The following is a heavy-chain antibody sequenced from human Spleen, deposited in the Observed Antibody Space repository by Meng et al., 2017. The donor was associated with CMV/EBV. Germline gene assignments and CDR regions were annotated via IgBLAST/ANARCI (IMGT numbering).Heavy chain of an antibody. CDR1: GFTFSSYA. J-gene: IGHJ6*02. CDR3: ARAPDYSNYGMDV. CDR2: ISYDGSNK. V-gene: IGHV3-30-3*01. D-gene: IGHD4-11*01. Sequence: GGSLRLSCAASGFTFSSYAMHWVRQAPGKGLEWVAVISYDGSNKYYADSVKGRFTISRDNSKNTLYLQMNSLRAEDTAVYYCARAPDYSNYGMDVWGQGTTVTVSS.